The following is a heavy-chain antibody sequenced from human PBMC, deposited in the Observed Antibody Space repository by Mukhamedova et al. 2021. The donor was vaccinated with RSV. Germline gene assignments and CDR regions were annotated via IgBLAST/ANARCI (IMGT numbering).Heavy chain of an antibody. J-gene: IGHJ4*02. V-gene: IGHV3-23*01. CDR3: AKDRGGYSSGWYSGAYHFDY. Sequence: QSTWGGLEWVSAISGGGTSTYYADSVKGRFTISRDNSKNTVYLQMNSLRAEDTALYYCAKDRGGYSSGWYSGAYHFDYWGQGTLVTVSS. D-gene: IGHD6-19*01. CDR2: ISGGGTST.